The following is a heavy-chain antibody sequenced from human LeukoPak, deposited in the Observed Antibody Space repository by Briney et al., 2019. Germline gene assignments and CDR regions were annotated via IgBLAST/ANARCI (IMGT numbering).Heavy chain of an antibody. V-gene: IGHV3-30*01. Sequence: GGSLRLSCAASEFTFSLYAMNWVRQAPGKGLEWVAVISYDGSNKYYADSVKGRFTISRDNSKNTLYLQMNSLRAEDTAVYYCARDPGYSYYYYYMDVWGKGTTVTVSS. J-gene: IGHJ6*03. CDR1: EFTFSLYA. CDR2: ISYDGSNK. CDR3: ARDPGYSYYYYYMDV.